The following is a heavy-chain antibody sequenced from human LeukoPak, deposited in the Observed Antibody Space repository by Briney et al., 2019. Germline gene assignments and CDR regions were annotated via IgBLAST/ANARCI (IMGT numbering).Heavy chain of an antibody. D-gene: IGHD3-9*01. V-gene: IGHV3-30*02. CDR1: GFTFDDYG. CDR2: IRYDGSDK. Sequence: GGSLRLSCAASGFTFDDYGMHWVRQAPGKGLEWVAFIRYDGSDKYYAESVKGRFTISRDSFKNTLYLQMSGLRAEDTALYYCAKLQLYYDILTGPLVDYWGQGTLVTVSS. J-gene: IGHJ4*02. CDR3: AKLQLYYDILTGPLVDY.